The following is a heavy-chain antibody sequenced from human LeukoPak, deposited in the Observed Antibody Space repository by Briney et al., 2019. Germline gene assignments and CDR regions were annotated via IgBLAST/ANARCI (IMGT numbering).Heavy chain of an antibody. Sequence: NPSETLSLTCAVYGGSFSGYYWSWIRQPPGKGLEWIGEINHSGSTNYNPSLKSRVTMSVDTSKNQFSLKLSSVTAADTAVYYCVRRPSGSPFDYWGQGTLVTVSS. J-gene: IGHJ4*02. CDR3: VRRPSGSPFDY. CDR2: INHSGST. CDR1: GGSFSGYY. D-gene: IGHD1-26*01. V-gene: IGHV4-34*01.